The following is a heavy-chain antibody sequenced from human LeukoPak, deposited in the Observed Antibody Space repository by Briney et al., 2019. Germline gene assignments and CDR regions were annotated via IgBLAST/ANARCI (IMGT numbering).Heavy chain of an antibody. CDR1: GGSISSYY. CDR3: ARRGFCTSTSCYVFDH. J-gene: IGHJ4*02. Sequence: SETLSLTCTVSGGSISSYYWSWIRQSPGKGLEYIGHIYYSGSTNYSPSLKSRATISVDTSKNQFSLNLSSVTAADTAVYYCARRGFCTSTSCYVFDHWGQGTLVTVSS. D-gene: IGHD2-2*01. V-gene: IGHV4-59*08. CDR2: IYYSGST.